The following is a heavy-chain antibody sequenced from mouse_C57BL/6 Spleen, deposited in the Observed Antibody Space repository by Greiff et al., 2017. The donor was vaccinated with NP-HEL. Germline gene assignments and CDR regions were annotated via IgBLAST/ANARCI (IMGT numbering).Heavy chain of an antibody. CDR2: IYPGSGNT. J-gene: IGHJ4*01. V-gene: IGHV1-66*01. CDR3: ARRYYDYDEGGAMDY. CDR1: GYSFTSYY. Sequence: QVQLKESGPELVKPGASVKISCKASGYSFTSYYIHWVKQRPGQGLEWIGWIYPGSGNTKYNEKFKGKATLTADTSSSTAYMQLSSLTSEDSAVYYCARRYYDYDEGGAMDYWGQGTSVTVSS. D-gene: IGHD2-4*01.